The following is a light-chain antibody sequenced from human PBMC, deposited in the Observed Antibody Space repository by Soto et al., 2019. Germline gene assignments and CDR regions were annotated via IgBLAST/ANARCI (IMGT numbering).Light chain of an antibody. J-gene: IGLJ2*01. CDR3: QSYESILRGWI. CDR1: SSNIGAGYD. CDR2: ANT. Sequence: QSVLTQPPSMSGAPGQGVTISCTGSSSNIGAGYDVHWYQQVPGTAPKLLIYANTNRPSGVPDRFSASKSGTSASLAISGLQAEDEADYYCQSYESILRGWIFGGGTKLTVL. V-gene: IGLV1-40*01.